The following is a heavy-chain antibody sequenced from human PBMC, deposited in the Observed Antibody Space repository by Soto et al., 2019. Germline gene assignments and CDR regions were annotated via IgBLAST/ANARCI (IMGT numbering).Heavy chain of an antibody. J-gene: IGHJ4*02. V-gene: IGHV4-4*02. D-gene: IGHD1-20*01. Sequence: QVQLQESGPGLVKPSGTLSLTCAVSSGSISSSNWWSWVRQPPGKGLEWIGEIYHSGSTNYNPSLKSRVTISVDKSKNQCSLKLSSVTAADTAVYYCAGRRYNWNSYLDYWGQGTLVTVSS. CDR2: IYHSGST. CDR1: SGSISSSNW. CDR3: AGRRYNWNSYLDY.